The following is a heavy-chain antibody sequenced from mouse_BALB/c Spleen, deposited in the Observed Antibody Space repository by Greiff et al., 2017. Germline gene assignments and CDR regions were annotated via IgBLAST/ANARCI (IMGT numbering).Heavy chain of an antibody. CDR3: ARWVGYYYFDY. CDR2: IYAYNGGT. D-gene: IGHD2-3*01. V-gene: IGHV1S29*02. J-gene: IGHJ2*01. Sequence: EVQPQPSGPELVKPGASVKIFLKAFGFPFTDYHFPWVKQSHGKSPEWIGYIYAYNGGTDYNQKFKSKATLTVDNSYSTAYMKLRSLTSEDSAVYCCARWVGYYYFDYWGQGTAVTVSS. CDR1: GFPFTDYH.